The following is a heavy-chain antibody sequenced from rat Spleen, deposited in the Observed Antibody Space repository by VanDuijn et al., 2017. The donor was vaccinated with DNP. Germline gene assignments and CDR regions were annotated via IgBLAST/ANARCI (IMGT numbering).Heavy chain of an antibody. CDR2: ISYSGST. V-gene: IGHV3-1*01. CDR3: ARMHYGCDK. Sequence: EVQLQESGPGLVKPSQSLSLTCSVTGYSITRNYWGWIRKLPGNKMEWIGYISYSGSTGYNPSLKSRISITRDTSKNQFFLHVISVTPEDTATYYCARMHYGCDKWGQGVMVTVSS. CDR1: GYSITRNY. J-gene: IGHJ2*01. D-gene: IGHD1-11*01.